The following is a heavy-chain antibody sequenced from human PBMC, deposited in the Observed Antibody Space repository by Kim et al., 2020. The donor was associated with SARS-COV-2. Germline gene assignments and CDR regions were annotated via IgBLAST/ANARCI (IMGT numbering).Heavy chain of an antibody. D-gene: IGHD6-19*01. Sequence: TRSSPSFQGQVTISADKSISTAYLQGSSLKASDTAMYYCARFTAVAGVDYWGQGTLVTVSS. V-gene: IGHV5-51*01. J-gene: IGHJ4*02. CDR3: ARFTAVAGVDY. CDR2: T.